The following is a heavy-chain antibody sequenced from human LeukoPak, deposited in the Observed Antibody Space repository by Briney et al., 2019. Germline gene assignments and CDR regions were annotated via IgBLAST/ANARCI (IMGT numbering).Heavy chain of an antibody. V-gene: IGHV3-53*01. CDR3: AREVGGGATNYFDY. Sequence: PGGSLRLSCAASGLTVSSSYMSWVRQAPGRGLEWVSIIYNEGSTYYADSMKGRFTISRDNSKNTLYLQVNSLGAEDTAMYYCAREVGGGATNYFDYWGQGTLVTVSS. D-gene: IGHD1-26*01. J-gene: IGHJ4*02. CDR2: IYNEGST. CDR1: GLTVSSSY.